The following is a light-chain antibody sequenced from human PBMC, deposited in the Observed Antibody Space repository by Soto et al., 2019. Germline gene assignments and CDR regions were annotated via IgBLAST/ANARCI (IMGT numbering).Light chain of an antibody. CDR3: QQRSNWPLT. V-gene: IGKV3-11*01. Sequence: EIVLTQSPATLSLSPGERATLSCRASQSIFNYLAWYQQMPGQAPRLLIYDASNRASGIPARFSGSGSDTDFTLTISSLEPGDFAVYYCQQRSNWPLTFGGGTKVDIK. J-gene: IGKJ4*01. CDR2: DAS. CDR1: QSIFNY.